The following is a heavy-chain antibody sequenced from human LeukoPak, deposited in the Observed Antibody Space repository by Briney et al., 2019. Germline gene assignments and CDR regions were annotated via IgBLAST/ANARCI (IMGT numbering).Heavy chain of an antibody. D-gene: IGHD3-9*01. CDR3: ASSPAVLTGYYSPFDY. J-gene: IGHJ4*02. Sequence: SVKVSCKASGGTFSSYTISWVRQGPGQGLEWMGRIIPILGIANYAQKFQGRVTLTADKSASTAYMELSSLRSEDTAVYYCASSPAVLTGYYSPFDYWGQGTLVTVSS. V-gene: IGHV1-69*02. CDR2: IIPILGIA. CDR1: GGTFSSYT.